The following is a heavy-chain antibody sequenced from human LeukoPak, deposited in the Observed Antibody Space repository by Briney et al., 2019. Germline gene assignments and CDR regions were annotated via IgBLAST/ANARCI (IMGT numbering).Heavy chain of an antibody. CDR1: GFTFKNYS. CDR2: LSSGMSYI. D-gene: IGHD4-23*01. CDR3: ARSNGGAQRQYGMDV. V-gene: IGHV3-21*06. Sequence: GGSLSLSCAASGFTFKNYSMNWVRHAPGKGLEWVSSLSSGMSYINYADTLRGRFTISRDNAESSQYLQMSRVSGEDTAFYICARSNGGAQRQYGMDVWGEETTVAVSS. J-gene: IGHJ6*04.